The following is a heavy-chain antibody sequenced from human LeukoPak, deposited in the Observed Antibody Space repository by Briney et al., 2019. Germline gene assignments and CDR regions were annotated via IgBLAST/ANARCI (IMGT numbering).Heavy chain of an antibody. CDR1: GYAFTGYY. Sequence: GASVKVSCKASGYAFTGYYMHWVRQAPGQGLEWMGWINPNSGGTNYAQKFQGRVTMTRDTSISTAYMELSRLRSDDTAVYYCARDRWGITFGGVIAQTYYFDYWGQGTLVTVSS. V-gene: IGHV1-2*02. J-gene: IGHJ4*02. D-gene: IGHD3-16*02. CDR2: INPNSGGT. CDR3: ARDRWGITFGGVIAQTYYFDY.